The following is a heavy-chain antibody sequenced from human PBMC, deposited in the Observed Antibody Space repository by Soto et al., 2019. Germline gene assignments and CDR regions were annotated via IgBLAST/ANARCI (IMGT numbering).Heavy chain of an antibody. V-gene: IGHV4-30-4*01. CDR2: IYYSGST. D-gene: IGHD3-10*01. J-gene: IGHJ4*02. CDR3: ARLWFGEPVDY. Sequence: PSETLSLTCTVSGGSISRGDYYWSWIRQPPGKGLEWIGYIYYSGSTYYNPSLKSRVTISVDTSKNQFSLKLSSVTAADTAVYYCARLWFGEPVDYWGQGTLVTVSS. CDR1: GGSISRGDYY.